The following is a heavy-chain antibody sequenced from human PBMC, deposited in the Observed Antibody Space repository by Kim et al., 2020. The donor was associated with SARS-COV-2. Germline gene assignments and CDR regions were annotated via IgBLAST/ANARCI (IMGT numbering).Heavy chain of an antibody. CDR3: ARTSGKGYCTTSDCLRGGWFDP. V-gene: IGHV2-70*11. J-gene: IGHJ5*02. CDR1: GFSLRTRGMC. D-gene: IGHD2-8*01. CDR2: IDWDDDK. Sequence: SGPTLVNPTQTLTLTCTFSGFSLRTRGMCVSWIRQPPGKALEWLARIDWDDDKYYSTSLKTRLTISKDTSKNQVVLTMTNMDPVDTATYYCARTSGKGYCTTSDCLRGGWFDPWGQGTLVTVSS.